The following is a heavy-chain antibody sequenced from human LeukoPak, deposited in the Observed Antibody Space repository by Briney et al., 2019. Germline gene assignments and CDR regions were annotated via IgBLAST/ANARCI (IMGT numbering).Heavy chain of an antibody. V-gene: IGHV4-39*01. Sequence: SETLSLTCTVSGGSISSNNYYWGWIRQPPGKGLEWIGSIYYSGSTYNNPSLKSRVTISVDTTKNQFSLKLTSVTAADTAVYYCASSPSGYWWNFDCWGQGTLVTVSS. CDR2: IYYSGST. CDR3: ASSPSGYWWNFDC. D-gene: IGHD3-22*01. CDR1: GGSISSNNYY. J-gene: IGHJ4*02.